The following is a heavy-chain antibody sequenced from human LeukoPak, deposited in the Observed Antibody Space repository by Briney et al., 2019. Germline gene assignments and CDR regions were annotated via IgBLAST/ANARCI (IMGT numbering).Heavy chain of an antibody. V-gene: IGHV3-21*01. CDR2: ISSSGSYI. D-gene: IGHD2-2*01. J-gene: IGHJ3*02. Sequence: GGSLRLSCAASGFTFSSYSMNWVRQAPGKGLEWVSSISSSGSYIYYADSVKGRFTVSRDNAMNSLYLQMNSLRIEDTAVYYCAGRLIIVPTVYAFDIWGQGTMVTVSS. CDR3: AGRLIIVPTVYAFDI. CDR1: GFTFSSYS.